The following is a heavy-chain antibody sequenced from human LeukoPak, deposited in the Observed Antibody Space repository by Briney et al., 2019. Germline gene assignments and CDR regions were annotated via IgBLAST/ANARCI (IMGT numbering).Heavy chain of an antibody. V-gene: IGHV4-30-4*01. CDR1: GGSISSGDYY. J-gene: IGHJ6*02. CDR3: ARVGGTNYYYYGMDV. Sequence: SQTLSLTCTVSGGSISSGDYYWSWIRQPPGKGLEWIGYIYYSGSTNYNPSLKSRVTISVDTSKNQFSLKLSSVTAADTAVYYCARVGGTNYYYYGMDVWGQGTTVTVSS. CDR2: IYYSGST. D-gene: IGHD1-26*01.